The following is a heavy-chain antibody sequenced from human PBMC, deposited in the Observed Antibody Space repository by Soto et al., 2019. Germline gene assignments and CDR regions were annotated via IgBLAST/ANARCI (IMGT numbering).Heavy chain of an antibody. J-gene: IGHJ4*02. D-gene: IGHD3-16*02. CDR3: ARKNYDYIWGSYRSGRNFDY. CDR2: IYYSGST. V-gene: IGHV4-59*08. CDR1: GGSISSYY. Sequence: QVQLQESGPGLVKPSETLSLTCTVSGGSISSYYWSWIRQPPGKGLEWIGYIYYSGSTNYNPSLKSRVTISVDTSKNQFSLKLSSVTAADTAVYYCARKNYDYIWGSYRSGRNFDYWGQGTLVTVSS.